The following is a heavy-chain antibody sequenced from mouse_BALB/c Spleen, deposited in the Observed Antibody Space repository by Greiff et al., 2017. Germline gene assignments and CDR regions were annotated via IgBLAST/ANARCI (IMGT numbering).Heavy chain of an antibody. CDR1: GFTFSSYA. Sequence: DVKLVESGGGLVKPGGSLKLSCAASGFTFSSYAMSWVRQTPEKRLEWVASISSGGSTYYPDSVKGRFTISRDNARNILYLQMSSLRSEDTAMYYCARVSTMITTGAMDYWGQGTSVTVSS. CDR3: ARVSTMITTGAMDY. V-gene: IGHV5-6-5*01. CDR2: ISSGGST. J-gene: IGHJ4*01. D-gene: IGHD2-4*01.